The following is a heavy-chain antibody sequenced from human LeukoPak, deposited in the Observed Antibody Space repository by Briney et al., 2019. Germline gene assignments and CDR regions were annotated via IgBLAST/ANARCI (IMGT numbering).Heavy chain of an antibody. V-gene: IGHV3-7*01. Sequence: TGGSLRLSCAASGLRFSSYWMSWVRQAPGKGLEWVANINQGGNTVNYLDSVKGRVSISRDNANNALFLQMHSLRFEDTAIYYCATTFPYCGDGTCKLGGQGAQVTVSS. CDR2: INQGGNTV. J-gene: IGHJ4*02. D-gene: IGHD2-15*01. CDR3: ATTFPYCGDGTCKL. CDR1: GLRFSSYW.